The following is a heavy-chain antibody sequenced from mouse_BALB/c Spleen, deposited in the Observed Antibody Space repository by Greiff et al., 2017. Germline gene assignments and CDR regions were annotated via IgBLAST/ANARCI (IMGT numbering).Heavy chain of an antibody. CDR2: IYPGNVNT. J-gene: IGHJ4*01. CDR3: ARGDAAMDY. D-gene: IGHD3-3*01. Sequence: QVQLKESGPELVKPGASVRISCKASGYTFTSYYIHWVKQRPGQGLEWIGWIYPGNVNTKYNEKFKGKATLTADKSSSTAYMQLSSLTSEDSAVYFCARGDAAMDYWGQGTSVTVSS. CDR1: GYTFTSYY. V-gene: IGHV1S56*01.